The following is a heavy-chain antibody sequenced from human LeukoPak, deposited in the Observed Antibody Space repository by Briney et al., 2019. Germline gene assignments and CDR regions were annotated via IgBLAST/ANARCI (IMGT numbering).Heavy chain of an antibody. J-gene: IGHJ4*02. V-gene: IGHV3-74*01. D-gene: IGHD3-22*01. CDR2: INSDGSST. Sequence: PGGSLRLSCATSGFTFSSYWMHWVRQAPGKGLVWVSRINSDGSSTNYADSVKGRFTISRDNAKNTLYLQMNSLRAEDTAVYYCTRFLYYYDSSGYHDYFDYWGQGTLVTVSS. CDR3: TRFLYYYDSSGYHDYFDY. CDR1: GFTFSSYW.